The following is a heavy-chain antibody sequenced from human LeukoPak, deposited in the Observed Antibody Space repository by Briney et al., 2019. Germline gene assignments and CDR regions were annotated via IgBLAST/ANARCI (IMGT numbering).Heavy chain of an antibody. CDR3: VKSSGYSSYDHGDY. V-gene: IGHV3-30*18. D-gene: IGHD5-12*01. Sequence: GGSLRLSCAASGFNFQSYGIHWVRQVSGKGLEWVAVISHDGYDKSYVGNVKGRFTISRDNSNSVYLQMTSLRPEDTAVYYCVKSSGYSSYDHGDYWGQGTMVTVSS. CDR1: GFNFQSYG. J-gene: IGHJ4*02. CDR2: ISHDGYDK.